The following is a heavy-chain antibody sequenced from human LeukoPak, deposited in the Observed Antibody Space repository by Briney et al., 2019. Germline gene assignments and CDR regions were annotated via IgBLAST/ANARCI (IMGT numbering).Heavy chain of an antibody. CDR3: AKKTGATGFHPFDF. CDR2: FTGSAGTT. CDR1: GFTFGDYV. J-gene: IGHJ4*02. D-gene: IGHD1-1*01. Sequence: GGSLRLSCAASGFTFGDYVMTWVRQAPGKGLEWVSGFTGSAGTTYYADSVKGRFTISRDNSKNTVSLQMNSLRAEDTAVYYCAKKTGATGFHPFDFWGRGTLVTVSS. V-gene: IGHV3-23*01.